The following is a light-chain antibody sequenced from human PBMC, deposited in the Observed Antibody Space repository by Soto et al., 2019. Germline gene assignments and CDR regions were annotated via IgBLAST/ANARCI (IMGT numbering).Light chain of an antibody. J-gene: IGLJ2*01. CDR2: DND. CDR1: SSNIGSSY. Sequence: QSALTQPPSVSAAPGQTVAISCSGRSSNIGSSYVSWYQQLPGTAPRVVIFDNDRRPSGIPDRFSGSKSGTSATLGITGLQTGDEDDYYCATWDGGLNGVVFGGGTKLTVL. V-gene: IGLV1-51*01. CDR3: ATWDGGLNGVV.